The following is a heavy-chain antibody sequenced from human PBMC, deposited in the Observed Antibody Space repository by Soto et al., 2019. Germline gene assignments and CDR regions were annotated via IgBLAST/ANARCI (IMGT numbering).Heavy chain of an antibody. D-gene: IGHD3-22*01. V-gene: IGHV1-24*01. CDR1: GYTLTELS. J-gene: IGHJ6*02. Sequence: ASVKVSCKGSGYTLTELSMHWVRQAPGKGLEWMGGFDPEDAEIIYAQKFQGRVTMTEDTSTDTAYMELSSLRSEDTAVYYCAGITMIVVGAYGMDVWGQGTTVTVSS. CDR3: AGITMIVVGAYGMDV. CDR2: FDPEDAEI.